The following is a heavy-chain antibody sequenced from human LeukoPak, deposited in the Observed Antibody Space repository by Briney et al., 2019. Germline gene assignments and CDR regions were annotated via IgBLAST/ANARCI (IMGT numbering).Heavy chain of an antibody. CDR2: INHSGST. J-gene: IGHJ6*03. V-gene: IGHV4-34*01. CDR1: GGSFSGYY. CDR3: ARGWDCSSTSCYPYYYYYHMDV. Sequence: SETLSLTCAVYGGSFSGYYWSWIRQPPGKGLEWIGEINHSGSTNYNPSLKSRVTISVDTSKNQFSLKLSSVTAADTAVYYCARGWDCSSTSCYPYYYYYHMDVWGKGTTVTVSS. D-gene: IGHD2-2*01.